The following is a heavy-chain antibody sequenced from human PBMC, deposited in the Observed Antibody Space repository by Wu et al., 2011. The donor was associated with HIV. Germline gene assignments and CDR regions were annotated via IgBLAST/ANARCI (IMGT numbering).Heavy chain of an antibody. D-gene: IGHD2-21*01. CDR2: ISAYNDNT. CDR3: ARDLGGDEDY. J-gene: IGHJ4*02. V-gene: IGHV1-18*01. Sequence: QAQLVQSGAEVKKSGASVKVSCKASGYTFSNYGISWVRQAPGQGLEWMGWISAYNDNTNYARKFQGRVTMTTDTSTNTAYMDLRSLRSDDTAVYYCARDLGGDEDYWGQGTLVTVSA. CDR1: GYTFSNYG.